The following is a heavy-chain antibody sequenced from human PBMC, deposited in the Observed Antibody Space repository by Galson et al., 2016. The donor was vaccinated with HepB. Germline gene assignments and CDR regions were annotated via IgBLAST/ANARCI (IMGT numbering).Heavy chain of an antibody. CDR3: AKADASDVAATSFDY. V-gene: IGHV3-9*01. D-gene: IGHD6-25*01. J-gene: IGHJ4*02. CDR2: ISWNGAGL. Sequence: SLRLSCAASGFKFDDYAMHWVRQGPGKGLEWISGISWNGAGLVYADSVKGRFTISRDNVKNSLHLQMSSLRTEDTAFYYCAKADASDVAATSFDYLGQEAVVTVSS. CDR1: GFKFDDYA.